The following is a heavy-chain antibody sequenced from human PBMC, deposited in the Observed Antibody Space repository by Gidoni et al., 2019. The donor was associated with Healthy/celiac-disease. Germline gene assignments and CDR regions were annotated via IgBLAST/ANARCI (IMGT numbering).Heavy chain of an antibody. J-gene: IGHJ4*02. Sequence: QVQLVESGGGVVQPGRSLRLSCAASGFTFSSYAMHWVRQAPGKGLEWVAVISYDGSNKYYADSVKGRFTISRDNSKNTLYLQMNSLRAEDTAVYYCASLEYSSSLDSFDYWGQGTLVTVSS. CDR1: GFTFSSYA. CDR3: ASLEYSSSLDSFDY. D-gene: IGHD6-6*01. CDR2: ISYDGSNK. V-gene: IGHV3-30-3*01.